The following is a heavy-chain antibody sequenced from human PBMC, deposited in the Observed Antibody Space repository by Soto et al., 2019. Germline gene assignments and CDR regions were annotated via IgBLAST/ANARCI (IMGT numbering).Heavy chain of an antibody. V-gene: IGHV4-4*07. CDR3: ARGGDSSGYYYASDY. J-gene: IGHJ4*02. CDR2: IYSGGSS. CDR1: GGSISSYY. Sequence: SETLSLTCTVSGGSISSYYWSWIRQPAGKGLEWIGHIYSGGSSDYSPSLKSRVTMSVDTSKNQFSLKVRSVTAADTAVYYCARGGDSSGYYYASDYWSQGTLVTAPQ. D-gene: IGHD3-22*01.